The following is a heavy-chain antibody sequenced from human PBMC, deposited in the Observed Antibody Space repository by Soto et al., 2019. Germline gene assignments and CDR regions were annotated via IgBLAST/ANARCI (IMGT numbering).Heavy chain of an antibody. CDR3: ARRAETNGWNGFGADKYYFDF. V-gene: IGHV1-8*01. D-gene: IGHD1-1*01. Sequence: QVQLVQSGAEVRKPGASVKVSCEASGYTFTSYDIYWVRQATGQGLEWMGWMNPNTGNSGYAQKSQGRVTMTSDTSISTGHMERSSLRSEDTAVYYCARRAETNGWNGFGADKYYFDFWGQGTLVTVSS. CDR2: MNPNTGNS. CDR1: GYTFTSYD. J-gene: IGHJ4*02.